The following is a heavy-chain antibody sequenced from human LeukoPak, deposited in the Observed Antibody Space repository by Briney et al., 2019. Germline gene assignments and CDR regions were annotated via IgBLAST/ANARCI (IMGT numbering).Heavy chain of an antibody. D-gene: IGHD1-26*01. CDR1: GFPFSSNY. CDR2: IYSGGST. Sequence: GGSLRLSCAASGFPFSSNYMSWVRQAPGRGREWVSVIYSGGSTYYADSVKGRFTLSRDNSKNTLYLQMNSLRAEDTAVYYCARQSYKGIDYWGQGTLVTVSS. J-gene: IGHJ4*02. CDR3: ARQSYKGIDY. V-gene: IGHV3-66*04.